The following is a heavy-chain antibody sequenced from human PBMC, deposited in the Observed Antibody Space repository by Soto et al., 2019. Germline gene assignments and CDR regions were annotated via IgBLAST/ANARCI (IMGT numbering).Heavy chain of an antibody. J-gene: IGHJ3*02. V-gene: IGHV3-11*01. D-gene: IGHD3-3*01. CDR2: ISSSGSTI. CDR1: GFTFSDYY. CDR3: ARDLWEPLFWSGYGGNSAIPAAKDAFDI. Sequence: GGSLRLSCAASGFTFSDYYMSWIRQAPGKGLEWVSYISSSGSTIYYADSVKGRFTISRDNAKNSLYLQMNSLRAEDTAVYYCARDLWEPLFWSGYGGNSAIPAAKDAFDIWGQGTMVTVSS.